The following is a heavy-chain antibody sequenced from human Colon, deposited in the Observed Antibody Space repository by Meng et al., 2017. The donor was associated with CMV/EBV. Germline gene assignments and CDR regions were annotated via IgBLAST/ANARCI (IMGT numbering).Heavy chain of an antibody. Sequence: GESLKISCVASGFTFSQDWMTWVRQAPGKGLEWAGRIKSKADGGTTDYAAPVKGRFTISRDDSKDTLYLQMNSLKIKDTAVYYCTALNDRDASAIWGQGTMVTVSS. V-gene: IGHV3-15*01. J-gene: IGHJ3*02. D-gene: IGHD1-1*01. CDR1: GFTFSQDW. CDR2: IKSKADGGTT. CDR3: TALNDRDASAI.